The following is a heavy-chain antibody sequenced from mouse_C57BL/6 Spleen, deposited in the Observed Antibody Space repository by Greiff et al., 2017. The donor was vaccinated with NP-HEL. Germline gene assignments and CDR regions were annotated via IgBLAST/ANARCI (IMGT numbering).Heavy chain of an antibody. D-gene: IGHD2-1*01. CDR2: IDPSDSYT. CDR1: GYTFTSYW. V-gene: IGHV1-69*01. CDR3: ARGYGNYVAY. Sequence: QVQLQQSGAELVMPGASVKLSCKASGYTFTSYWMHWVKQRPGQGLEWIGEIDPSDSYTNYNQKFKGKSTLTVDKSSSTAYMQLSSLTSEDSAVYYCARGYGNYVAYWGQGTLVTVSA. J-gene: IGHJ3*01.